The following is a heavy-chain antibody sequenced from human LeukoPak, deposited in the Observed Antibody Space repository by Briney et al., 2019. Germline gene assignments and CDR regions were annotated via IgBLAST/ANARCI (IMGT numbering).Heavy chain of an antibody. CDR2: IYYSGST. CDR3: AQVEGKGRTAGSGWYFTDS. CDR1: GGSISSHY. V-gene: IGHV4-59*11. D-gene: IGHD6-19*01. Sequence: SETLSLTCTVSGGSISSHYWSWIRQPPGKGLEWIGYIYYSGSTNYNPSLKSRVTISVDTSKNQFSLKLSSVTAADTAVYYCAQVEGKGRTAGSGWYFTDSWGQGTLVTVSS. J-gene: IGHJ4*02.